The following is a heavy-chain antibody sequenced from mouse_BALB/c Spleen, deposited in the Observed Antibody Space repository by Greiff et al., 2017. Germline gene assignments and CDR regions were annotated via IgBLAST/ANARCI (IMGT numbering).Heavy chain of an antibody. Sequence: EVQRVESGGGLVQPGGSLKLSCAASGFTFSSYTMSWVRQTPEKRLEWVAYISNGGGSTYYPDTVKGRFTISRDNAKNTLYLQMSSLKSEDTAMYYCARHRGMIIAMDYWGQGTSVTVSS. J-gene: IGHJ4*01. CDR2: ISNGGGST. CDR1: GFTFSSYT. CDR3: ARHRGMIIAMDY. V-gene: IGHV5-12-2*01. D-gene: IGHD2-4*01.